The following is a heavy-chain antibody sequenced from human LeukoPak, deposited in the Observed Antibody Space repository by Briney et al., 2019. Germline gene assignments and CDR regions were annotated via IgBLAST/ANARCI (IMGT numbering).Heavy chain of an antibody. J-gene: IGHJ4*02. CDR1: GGSISSVGYY. D-gene: IGHD3-10*01. CDR2: ISYSGTT. Sequence: SETLSLTCTVSGGSISSVGYYWSCIRQLPGKGLEWIGYISYSGTTNYNPSLESRVTFSVDTSKNQFSVKLSSVTAADTAVYYCARDRNSGFDYWGQGTLVTVSS. CDR3: ARDRNSGFDY. V-gene: IGHV4-31*03.